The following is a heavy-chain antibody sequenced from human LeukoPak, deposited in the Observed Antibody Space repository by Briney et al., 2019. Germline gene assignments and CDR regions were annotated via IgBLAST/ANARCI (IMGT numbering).Heavy chain of an antibody. Sequence: SETLCLTCTVSGGSISSSSYYWGWIRQPPGKGLEWIGSIYYSGSTYYNPSLKSRVTISVDTSKNQFSLKLSSVTAADTAVYYCAREETYYYDSSGYPEAFDYWGQGTLVTVSS. J-gene: IGHJ4*02. V-gene: IGHV4-39*07. CDR2: IYYSGST. D-gene: IGHD3-22*01. CDR3: AREETYYYDSSGYPEAFDY. CDR1: GGSISSSSYY.